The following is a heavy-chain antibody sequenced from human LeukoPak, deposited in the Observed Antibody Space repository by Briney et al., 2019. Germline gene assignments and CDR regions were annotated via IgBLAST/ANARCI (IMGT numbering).Heavy chain of an antibody. J-gene: IGHJ6*03. CDR3: ARGSRYSYGRTQHYYYYYMDV. D-gene: IGHD5-18*01. Sequence: EASVKVSCKASGGTFSSYAISWVRQAPGQGLEWMGGIIPIFGTANYAQKFQGRVTITTDESTSTAYMELGSLRSEDTAVYYCARGSRYSYGRTQHYYYYYMDVWGKGTTVTVSS. CDR1: GGTFSSYA. V-gene: IGHV1-69*05. CDR2: IIPIFGTA.